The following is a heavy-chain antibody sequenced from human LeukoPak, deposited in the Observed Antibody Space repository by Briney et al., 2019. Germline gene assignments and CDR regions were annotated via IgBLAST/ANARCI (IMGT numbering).Heavy chain of an antibody. V-gene: IGHV4-39*07. Sequence: SETLSLTCTVSGGSISSSSYYWGWIRQPPGKGLEWIGSIYYSGSTYYNPSLKSRVTISVDTSKNQFSLKLSSVTAADTAVYYCARYGGPVTFGGVPFDPWGQGTLVTVSS. CDR2: IYYSGST. D-gene: IGHD3-16*01. J-gene: IGHJ5*02. CDR1: GGSISSSSYY. CDR3: ARYGGPVTFGGVPFDP.